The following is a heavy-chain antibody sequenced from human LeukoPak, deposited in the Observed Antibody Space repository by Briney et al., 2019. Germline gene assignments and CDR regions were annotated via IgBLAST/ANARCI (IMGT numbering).Heavy chain of an antibody. CDR3: ARGGSYYVSDLDY. D-gene: IGHD1-26*01. Sequence: PGGSLRLSCAASGFTFSSYWMHWVRQAPGKGLEWVANINQDGSQKYYVDSVKGRFTISRDNAKNTLYLQMNSLRAEDTAVYYCARGGSYYVSDLDYWGQGTLATVPS. CDR1: GFTFSSYW. J-gene: IGHJ4*02. CDR2: INQDGSQK. V-gene: IGHV3-7*04.